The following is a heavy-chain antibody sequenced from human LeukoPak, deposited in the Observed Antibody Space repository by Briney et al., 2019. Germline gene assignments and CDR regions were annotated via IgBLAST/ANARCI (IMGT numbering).Heavy chain of an antibody. CDR3: ARDGSHRGGWFDP. D-gene: IGHD3-16*01. J-gene: IGHJ5*02. Sequence: SETLSLTCAVYGGSFSGYYWSWIRQPPGKGLEWIGEINHSGSTNYSPSLKSRVTISVDTSKNQFSLKLSSVTAADTAVYYCARDGSHRGGWFDPWGQGTLVTVSS. CDR1: GGSFSGYY. V-gene: IGHV4-34*01. CDR2: INHSGST.